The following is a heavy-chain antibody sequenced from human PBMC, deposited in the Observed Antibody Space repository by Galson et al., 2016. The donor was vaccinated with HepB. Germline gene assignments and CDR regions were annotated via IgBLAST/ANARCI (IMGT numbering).Heavy chain of an antibody. V-gene: IGHV2-5*02. Sequence: PALVKPTQTLTLTCTFSGFSLNSGGVGVGWIRQPPGKALEWLALIYWDDDKRYSPSLKSRLTITKDTSKNQVVLTLTNVDPVDTATYFCAHHLCSDITCPGGDVWGQGTTVTVSS. D-gene: IGHD3-16*01. J-gene: IGHJ6*02. CDR2: IYWDDDK. CDR3: AHHLCSDITCPGGDV. CDR1: GFSLNSGGVG.